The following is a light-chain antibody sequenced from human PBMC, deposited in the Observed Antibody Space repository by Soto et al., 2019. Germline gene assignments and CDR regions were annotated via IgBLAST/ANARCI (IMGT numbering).Light chain of an antibody. J-gene: IGKJ3*01. V-gene: IGKV3-15*01. CDR1: QSVRSN. CDR2: DAS. Sequence: EIVMTQSPATLSVSPGERATLSCRASQSVRSNYLAWYQQKPGQAPRLLIYDASTRATGIPTRFSGSWSWTEFTITISNLQAEDLAVYFWLQYSAWPLTFGAGIKVDI. CDR3: LQYSAWPLT.